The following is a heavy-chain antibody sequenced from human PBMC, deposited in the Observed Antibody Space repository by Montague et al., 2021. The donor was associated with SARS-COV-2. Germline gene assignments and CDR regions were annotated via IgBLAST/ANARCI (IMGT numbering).Heavy chain of an antibody. J-gene: IGHJ3*02. Sequence: SLRLSCAASGLTFSNYAMSWVRQAPGKGQECVSGISGSGGTTYYADSVKGRFTISRDNSKNTLYLQMNSLRAEDTAVYYCANPKGAFDIWGQGTMVTVSS. CDR3: ANPKGAFDI. CDR1: GLTFSNYA. CDR2: ISGSGGTT. V-gene: IGHV3-23*01.